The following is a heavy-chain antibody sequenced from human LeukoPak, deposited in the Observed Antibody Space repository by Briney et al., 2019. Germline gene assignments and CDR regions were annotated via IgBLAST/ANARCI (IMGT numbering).Heavy chain of an antibody. J-gene: IGHJ4*02. CDR3: ARSPPRLEWLFPTYYFDY. D-gene: IGHD3-3*01. CDR2: MNPNSGNT. Sequence: GASVKVSCTASGYTFTSYDINWVRQATGQGLEWMGWMNPNSGNTGYAQKFQGRVTMTRNTSISTAYMELSSLRSEDTAVYYCARSPPRLEWLFPTYYFDYWGQGTLVTVSS. CDR1: GYTFTSYD. V-gene: IGHV1-8*01.